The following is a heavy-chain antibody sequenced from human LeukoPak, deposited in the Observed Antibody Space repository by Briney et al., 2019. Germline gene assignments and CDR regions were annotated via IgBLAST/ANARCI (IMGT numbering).Heavy chain of an antibody. D-gene: IGHD3-16*02. V-gene: IGHV1-2*02. CDR2: INPKNGDT. Sequence: GASVKVSCKASGYSFTAQYIHWLRQVPGQGLGWMGWINPKNGDTKYAQSFVGRVTMTRDTSTTTAYMELRSLRSDDTAVYFCASYPRSYPTPPFDFWGQGTLVTVSS. CDR1: GYSFTAQY. CDR3: ASYPRSYPTPPFDF. J-gene: IGHJ4*02.